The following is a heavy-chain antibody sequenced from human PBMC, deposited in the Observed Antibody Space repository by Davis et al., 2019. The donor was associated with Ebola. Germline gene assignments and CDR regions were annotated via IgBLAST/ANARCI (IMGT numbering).Heavy chain of an antibody. J-gene: IGHJ3*02. CDR3: ARDTVPAARWAFDI. V-gene: IGHV4-31*03. CDR1: GGSISSGGYY. D-gene: IGHD2-2*01. CDR2: IYYSGST. Sequence: SETLSLTCTVSGGSISSGGYYWSWIRQHPGKGLEWIGYIYYSGSTYYNPSLKSRVTISVDTSKNQFSLKLSSVTAADTAVYYCARDTVPAARWAFDIWGQGTMVTVSS.